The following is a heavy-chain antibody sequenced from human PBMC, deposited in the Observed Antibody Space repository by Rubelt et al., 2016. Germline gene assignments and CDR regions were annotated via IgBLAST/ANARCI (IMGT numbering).Heavy chain of an antibody. D-gene: IGHD2-2*01. CDR1: GFSFSSHA. Sequence: VQLVESGGGVVQPGTSLRLSCVASGFSFSSHAMHWVRQAPGKGLEWVAVIMYNGSYKYYAASVRGRFIISRDNSQDTVFLSMNNRRPEDTAGYYGARDWGGVSAMSFFGADFWGQGSLVAVSP. J-gene: IGHJ1*01. CDR3: ARDWGGVSAMSFFGADF. CDR2: IMYNGSYK. V-gene: IGHV3-30*04.